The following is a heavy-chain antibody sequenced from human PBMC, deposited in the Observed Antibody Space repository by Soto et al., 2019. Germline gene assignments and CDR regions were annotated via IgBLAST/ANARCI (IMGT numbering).Heavy chain of an antibody. CDR2: INHSGST. V-gene: IGHV4-34*01. CDR1: GGSFSDLY. J-gene: IGHJ6*02. Sequence: PSETLSLTCAVYGGSFSDLYWSWIRQPPGKGLEWIGEINHSGSTNYNPSLKSRVTISVDTSKNQFSLKLTSVTAADTALYYCAGRWKYSYGTDVWGQGTTVTVSS. CDR3: AGRWKYSYGTDV. D-gene: IGHD1-1*01.